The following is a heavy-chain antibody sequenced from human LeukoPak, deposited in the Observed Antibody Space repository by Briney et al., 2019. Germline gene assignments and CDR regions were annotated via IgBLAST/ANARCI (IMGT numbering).Heavy chain of an antibody. D-gene: IGHD4-17*01. Sequence: SETLSLTCTVSGSSISSSSYYWGWIRQPPGEGLEWIGSIYYSGSTYYNPSLKSRVTISVDTSKNQFSLKLSSVTAADTAVYYCARLVDGDPFYFDYWGQGTLVTVSS. CDR1: GSSISSSSYY. CDR2: IYYSGST. J-gene: IGHJ4*02. CDR3: ARLVDGDPFYFDY. V-gene: IGHV4-39*01.